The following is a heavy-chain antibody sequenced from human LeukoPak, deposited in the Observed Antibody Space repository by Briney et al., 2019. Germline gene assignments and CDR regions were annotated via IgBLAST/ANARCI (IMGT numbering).Heavy chain of an antibody. CDR1: GTRFTNYW. D-gene: IGHD2-15*01. J-gene: IGHJ5*02. V-gene: IGHV5-51*01. CDR2: IYPDGCDT. CDR3: ARSGCSGGSCYSGWFDP. Sequence: PGPPLQTPSQGPGTRFTNYWIGWGRPLPGKGPALTAIIYPDGCDTNYSPAVQGQGTISGDNSISTGYLQWRSLEAWDTGMDYCARSGCSGGSCYSGWFDPWGQGTLVTVS.